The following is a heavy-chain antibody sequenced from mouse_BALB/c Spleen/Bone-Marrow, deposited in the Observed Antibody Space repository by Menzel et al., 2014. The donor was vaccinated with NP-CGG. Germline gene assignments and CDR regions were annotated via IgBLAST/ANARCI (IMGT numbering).Heavy chain of an antibody. Sequence: QVQLQPYGAELAKTGASVRTYCKVSHYNFTPYWMHWVKQRPGQGLEWIGYIDPRTGYTEYNQKFRDKATLTADKSSSTAYMQLSSLTSEDSAVYYCARYWDAYWGQGTLVTVSA. CDR2: IDPRTGYT. D-gene: IGHD4-1*01. CDR1: HYNFTPYW. J-gene: IGHJ3*01. V-gene: IGHV1-7*01. CDR3: ARYWDAY.